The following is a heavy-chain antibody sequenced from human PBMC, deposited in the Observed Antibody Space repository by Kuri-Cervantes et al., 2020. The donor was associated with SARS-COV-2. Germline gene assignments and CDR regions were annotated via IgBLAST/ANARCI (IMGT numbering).Heavy chain of an antibody. CDR1: GFTFSTYD. CDR3: ARDVGDSGSDY. D-gene: IGHD3-10*01. Sequence: GESLSPSCPASGFTFSTYDMYWVRQAPGKGREWVAFILNDVSNKYYADSVKGRFTISRDNSKNTLYLQMDSLRGDDTAVYYCARDVGDSGSDYWGQGTLVTVSS. V-gene: IGHV3-33*08. J-gene: IGHJ4*02. CDR2: ILNDVSNK.